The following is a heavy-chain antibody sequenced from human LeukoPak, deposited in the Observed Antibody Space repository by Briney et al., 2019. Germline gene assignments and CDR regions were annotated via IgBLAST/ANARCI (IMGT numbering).Heavy chain of an antibody. Sequence: SQTLSLTCTVSGVSISSGGYYWSWIRQPPGKGLEWIGYIYYSGSTYYNPSLKSRVTISVDKSKNQFSLKLSSVTAADTAVYYCARVVVVPAAIQYYYYGMDVWGQGTTVTVSS. CDR1: GVSISSGGYY. CDR2: IYYSGST. D-gene: IGHD2-2*02. J-gene: IGHJ6*02. CDR3: ARVVVVPAAIQYYYYGMDV. V-gene: IGHV4-31*03.